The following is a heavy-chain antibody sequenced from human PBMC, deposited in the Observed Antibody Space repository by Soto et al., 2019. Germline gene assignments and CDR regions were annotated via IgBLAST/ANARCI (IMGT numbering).Heavy chain of an antibody. Sequence: PSETLSLTCTVSGGSISSGDYYWSWIRQPPGKGLEWIGYIYYSGSTYYNPSLKSRVTISVDTSKNQFSLKLSSVTAADTAVYYCAAATGYDSDGMDVWGQGTTVTVSS. CDR3: AAATGYDSDGMDV. D-gene: IGHD1-1*01. CDR2: IYYSGST. V-gene: IGHV4-30-4*01. J-gene: IGHJ6*02. CDR1: GGSISSGDYY.